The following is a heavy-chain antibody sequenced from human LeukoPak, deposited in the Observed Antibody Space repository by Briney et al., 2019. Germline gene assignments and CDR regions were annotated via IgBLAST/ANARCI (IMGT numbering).Heavy chain of an antibody. CDR2: IYYSGST. CDR1: GGSISSGGYY. J-gene: IGHJ3*02. CDR3: ARNSYSYGRYDAFDI. Sequence: SETLSLTCTVSGGSISSGGYYWSWIRQHPGKGLEWIGYIYYSGSTYYNPSLKSRVTISVDTYKNQFSLKLSSVTAADTAVYYCARNSYSYGRYDAFDIWGQGTMVTVSS. V-gene: IGHV4-31*03. D-gene: IGHD5-18*01.